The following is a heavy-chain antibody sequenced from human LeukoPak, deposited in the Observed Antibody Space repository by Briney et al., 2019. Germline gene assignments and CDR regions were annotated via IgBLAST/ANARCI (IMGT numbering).Heavy chain of an antibody. CDR3: VRDECDRSNYAYFDS. CDR2: ISTGGDFV. Sequence: PGGSLRLPCAASGFPFSTHSLNWVRQAPGKGLEWVSSISTGGDFVYYGDSVKGRFTMSRDNAKNSLHLQMDSLTAEDTAVYYCVRDECDRSNYAYFDSWGHGTLVTVSS. J-gene: IGHJ4*01. D-gene: IGHD3-22*01. CDR1: GFPFSTHS. V-gene: IGHV3-21*01.